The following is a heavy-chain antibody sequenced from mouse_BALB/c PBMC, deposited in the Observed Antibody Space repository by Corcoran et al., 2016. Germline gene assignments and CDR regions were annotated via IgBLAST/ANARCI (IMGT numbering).Heavy chain of an antibody. CDR1: GYTFTNYG. CDR3: ARDRYDYYAMDY. J-gene: IGHJ4*01. D-gene: IGHD2-14*01. V-gene: IGHV9-1*02. Sequence: QIQLVQSGPELKKPGETVKISCKASGYTFTNYGMNWVKQAPGKGLKWMGWINTYTGEPTYADDFKGRFAFSLETSASTAYLQINNLKNEDMATYFCARDRYDYYAMDYWGQGTSVTVSS. CDR2: INTYTGEP.